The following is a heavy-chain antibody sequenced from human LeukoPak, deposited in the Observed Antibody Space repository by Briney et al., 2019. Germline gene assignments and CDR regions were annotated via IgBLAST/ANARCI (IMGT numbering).Heavy chain of an antibody. Sequence: SQTLSLTCTVSGGSISSGGYYWSWIRQPPGTGLEWIGYIYHSGSTYYNPSLKSRVTISVDRSKNQFSLKLSSVTAADTAVYYCARDRYYYGSGSYNWFDPWGQGTLVTVSS. J-gene: IGHJ5*02. CDR3: ARDRYYYGSGSYNWFDP. CDR1: GGSISSGGYY. CDR2: IYHSGST. V-gene: IGHV4-30-2*01. D-gene: IGHD3-10*01.